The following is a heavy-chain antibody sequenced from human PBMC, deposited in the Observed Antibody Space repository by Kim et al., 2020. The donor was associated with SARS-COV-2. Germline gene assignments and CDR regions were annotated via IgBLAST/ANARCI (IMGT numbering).Heavy chain of an antibody. CDR3: ARDRAYCRGGSCYYFYFDL. D-gene: IGHD2-15*01. Sequence: GGSLRLSCAASGFTFSDSYMSWIRQAPGKGLEWVSYISGGSTDTHYADSVKGRFTISRDNAKRSLYLQMNSLRAEDSAVYYCARDRAYCRGGSCYYFYFDLWGRGP. J-gene: IGHJ2*01. CDR1: GFTFSDSY. V-gene: IGHV3-11*05. CDR2: ISGGSTDT.